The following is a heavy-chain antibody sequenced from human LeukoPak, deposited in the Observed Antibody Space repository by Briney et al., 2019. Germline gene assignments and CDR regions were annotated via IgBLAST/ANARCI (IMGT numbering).Heavy chain of an antibody. CDR1: GFTFSSYS. CDR2: INTDGSST. V-gene: IGHV3-74*01. Sequence: GGSLRLSCAASGFTFSSYSMNWVRQAPGKGLVWVSRINTDGSSTNYADSVKGRFTISRDNAKNTLYLQMNSLRAEDTAIYYCARDLGVVPPEDYDYFDYWGQGTLVTVSA. D-gene: IGHD2-2*01. CDR3: ARDLGVVPPEDYDYFDY. J-gene: IGHJ4*02.